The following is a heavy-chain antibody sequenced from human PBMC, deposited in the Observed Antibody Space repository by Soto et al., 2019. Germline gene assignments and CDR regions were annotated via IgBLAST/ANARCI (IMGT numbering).Heavy chain of an antibody. Sequence: QVQLVQSGAEVKKPGSSVNVSCKASGGTSSSYAISWVRQAPGQGLEWMGGIIPIFGTANYAQKFQGRVTITADESTSTAYMELSSLRSEDTAVYYCARDGYCISTSCHFDIWGQGTMVTVSS. CDR1: GGTSSSYA. CDR2: IIPIFGTA. CDR3: ARDGYCISTSCHFDI. D-gene: IGHD2-2*03. J-gene: IGHJ3*02. V-gene: IGHV1-69*12.